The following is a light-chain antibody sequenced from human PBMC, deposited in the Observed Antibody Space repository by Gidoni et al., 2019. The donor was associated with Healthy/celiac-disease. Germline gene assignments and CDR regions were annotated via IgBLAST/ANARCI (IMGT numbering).Light chain of an antibody. V-gene: IGKV3-11*01. CDR1: QSVSSS. J-gene: IGKJ4*01. CDR3: QQRSNWPLT. CDR2: DAS. Sequence: EIVLTQSPATLSLSPRERATLSCRASQSVSSSLAWYQQKPGQAPRLLIYDASNRATGIPARFSGSGSGTDFTLTISSLEPEDFAVYYCQQRSNWPLTFGGXTKVEIK.